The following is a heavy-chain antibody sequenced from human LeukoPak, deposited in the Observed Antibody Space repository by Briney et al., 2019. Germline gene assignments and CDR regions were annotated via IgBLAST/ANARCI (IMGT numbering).Heavy chain of an antibody. CDR2: IYYSGTT. CDR1: GGSVSSGSYY. Sequence: ASETLSLTCTVSGGSVSSGSYYWSWIRQPPGKELEWIGYIYYSGTTNYNPSLNSRVTISVDTSKNQFSLKLSSVTAADTAVYYCARGPDGHYGDYAYYYYGMDVWGQGTTVTVSS. V-gene: IGHV4-61*01. CDR3: ARGPDGHYGDYAYYYYGMDV. D-gene: IGHD4-17*01. J-gene: IGHJ6*02.